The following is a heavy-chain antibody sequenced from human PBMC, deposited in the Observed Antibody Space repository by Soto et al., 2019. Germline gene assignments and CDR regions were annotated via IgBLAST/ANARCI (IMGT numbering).Heavy chain of an antibody. CDR1: GAALNSGNYY. CDR2: IYVTGAV. Sequence: NPSETLSLTCSVSGAALNSGNYYWSWIRQVPGKGLEWIGHIYVTGAVDYNPSLRDRITISQDTSERQFSLNLRLVTVADTAVYYCARLRIATNNYKWFDPWGQGTLVTVPS. V-gene: IGHV4-31*03. D-gene: IGHD2-21*01. CDR3: ARLRIATNNYKWFDP. J-gene: IGHJ5*02.